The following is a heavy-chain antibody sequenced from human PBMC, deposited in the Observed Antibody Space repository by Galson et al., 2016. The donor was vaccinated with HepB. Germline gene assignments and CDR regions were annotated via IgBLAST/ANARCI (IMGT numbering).Heavy chain of an antibody. CDR3: ARDRDSRYVYGSGSYYPSFDY. CDR2: IIPIFGPP. J-gene: IGHJ4*02. Sequence: GGSFSNSAISWVRQAPGQGLEWMGGIIPIFGPPNYAQKFQGRVTIIADESTSTAYMELSSLKSEDTAVYYCARDRDSRYVYGSGSYYPSFDYWGQGTLVTVSS. D-gene: IGHD3-10*01. V-gene: IGHV1-69*01. CDR1: GGSFSNSA.